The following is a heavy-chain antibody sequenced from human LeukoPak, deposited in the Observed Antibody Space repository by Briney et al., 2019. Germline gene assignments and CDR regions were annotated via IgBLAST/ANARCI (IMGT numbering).Heavy chain of an antibody. CDR2: ISWNSGSI. CDR1: GFTFDDYG. CDR3: AKVGSLEKRDAFDI. J-gene: IGHJ3*02. V-gene: IGHV3-9*01. Sequence: PGGSLRLSCAASGFTFDDYGMSWVRQAPGKGLEWVSGISWNSGSIAYADSVKGRFTISRDNAKKSLYLQMNSLRAEDTALYYCAKVGSLEKRDAFDIWGQGTMVTVFS. D-gene: IGHD3-16*02.